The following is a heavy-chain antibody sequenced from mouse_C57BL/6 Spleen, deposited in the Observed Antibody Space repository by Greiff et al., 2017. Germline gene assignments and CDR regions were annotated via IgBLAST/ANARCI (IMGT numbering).Heavy chain of an antibody. CDR2: IDPSDSYT. CDR3: ASSGPSYYDYVSV. Sequence: QVQLQQPGAELVMPGASVKLSCKASGYTFTSYWMHWVKQRPGQGLEWIGEIDPSDSYTNYNQKFKGKSTLTVAKSSSTAYMPLSSLTSEDSAVYYGASSGPSYYDYVSVWGTGTTVTVSS. CDR1: GYTFTSYW. J-gene: IGHJ1*03. D-gene: IGHD2-4*01. V-gene: IGHV1-69*01.